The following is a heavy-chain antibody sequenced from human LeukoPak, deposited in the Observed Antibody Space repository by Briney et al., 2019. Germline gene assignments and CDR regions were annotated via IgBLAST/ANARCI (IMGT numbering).Heavy chain of an antibody. Sequence: SETLSLTCTVSGGSISSSIYYWGWIRQPPGKGLEWIGSIYYSGSTYYNPSLKSRVTISVDTSKNQFSLKLSSVTAADTAVYYCARELDSRKGYFDYWGQGTLVTVSS. CDR1: GGSISSSIYY. CDR2: IYYSGST. V-gene: IGHV4-39*07. J-gene: IGHJ4*02. CDR3: ARELDSRKGYFDY. D-gene: IGHD3-22*01.